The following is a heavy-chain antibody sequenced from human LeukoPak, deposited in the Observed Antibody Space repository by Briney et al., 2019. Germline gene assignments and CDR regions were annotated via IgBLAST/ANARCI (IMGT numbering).Heavy chain of an antibody. J-gene: IGHJ4*02. CDR2: FDPEDGET. V-gene: IGHV1-24*01. CDR3: ATGFYDPYSSGWYNY. Sequence: ASVKVSCKVSGYTLTELSIHWVRQAPGKGLEWMGGFDPEDGETIYAQKFQDRVTMTEDTSTDTAYMELSSLRSEDTAVYYCATGFYDPYSSGWYNYWGQGTLVTVSS. CDR1: GYTLTELS. D-gene: IGHD6-19*01.